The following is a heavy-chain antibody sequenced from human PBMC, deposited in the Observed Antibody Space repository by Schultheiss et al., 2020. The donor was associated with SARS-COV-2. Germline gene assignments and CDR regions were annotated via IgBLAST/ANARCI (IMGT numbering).Heavy chain of an antibody. CDR1: GGSFSGYY. CDR2: IYHSGST. CDR3: AVVNSLRGVDY. D-gene: IGHD4-23*01. J-gene: IGHJ4*02. V-gene: IGHV4-34*01. Sequence: SETLSLTCAVYGGSFSGYYWSWIRQPPGKGLEWIGRIYHSGSTYYNPSLKSRVTISVDTSKNQFSLKLSSVTAADTAVYYCAVVNSLRGVDYWGQGTLVTVSS.